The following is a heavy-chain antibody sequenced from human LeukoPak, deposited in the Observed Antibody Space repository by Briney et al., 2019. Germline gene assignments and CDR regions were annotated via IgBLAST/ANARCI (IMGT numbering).Heavy chain of an antibody. J-gene: IGHJ4*02. V-gene: IGHV3-23*01. CDR2: ISDSGGRT. CDR3: AKRGVVIRVILVGFHKEAYYFDS. Sequence: GGSLRLSCAVSGITLSNYGMSWVRQAPGKGLEWVAGISDSGGRTNYADSVKGRFTISRDTPKNTLYLQMNSLRAEDTAVYFCAKRGVVIRVILVGFHKEAYYFDSWGQGALVTVSS. D-gene: IGHD3-22*01. CDR1: GITLSNYG.